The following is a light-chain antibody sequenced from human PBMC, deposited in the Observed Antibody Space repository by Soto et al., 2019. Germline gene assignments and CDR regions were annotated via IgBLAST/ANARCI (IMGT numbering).Light chain of an antibody. CDR2: AAS. V-gene: IGKV1-39*01. CDR3: QQSYNLLPLT. CDR1: QSINNY. Sequence: IQMTQSPSSLSASVGDRVTITCRASQSINNYLNWYQQKPGKAPKLLIYAASSLQSGVPSRFSGSGSGTDFTLTISSLQPDDFATYYCQQSYNLLPLTFGGWTKLEIK. J-gene: IGKJ4*01.